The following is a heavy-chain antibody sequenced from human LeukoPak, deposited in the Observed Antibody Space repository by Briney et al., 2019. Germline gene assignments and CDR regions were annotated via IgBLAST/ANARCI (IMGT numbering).Heavy chain of an antibody. CDR3: AKILSYDILTGYSHH. D-gene: IGHD3-9*01. Sequence: PGGSLRLSCAASGFTFSSYAMSWVRQAPGKGLEWVSAISGRGGSTYYADSVKGRVTISRDNSKNTLYLQMNSLRAEDTAVYYCAKILSYDILTGYSHHWGQGTLVTVSS. CDR1: GFTFSSYA. CDR2: ISGRGGST. V-gene: IGHV3-23*01. J-gene: IGHJ5*02.